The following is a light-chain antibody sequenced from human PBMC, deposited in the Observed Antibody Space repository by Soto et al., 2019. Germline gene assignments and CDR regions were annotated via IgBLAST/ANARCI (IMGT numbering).Light chain of an antibody. CDR1: QSVSST. CDR2: GAS. V-gene: IGKV3-15*01. J-gene: IGKJ1*01. Sequence: EIVMTHSPATLSVCPGEIATLSCRASQSVSSTLAWYQQKPGQAPRLLIYGASTRATGIPARFSGSGSGTEFTLTISSLQSEDFAVYYCQQYYNWPRTFGQGTKVDIK. CDR3: QQYYNWPRT.